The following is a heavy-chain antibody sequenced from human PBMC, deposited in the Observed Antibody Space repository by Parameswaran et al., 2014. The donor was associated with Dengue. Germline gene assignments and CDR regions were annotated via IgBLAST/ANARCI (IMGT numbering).Heavy chain of an antibody. CDR3: AKDRVSVPVGIAMDV. Sequence: VRQAPGKGLEWVSGISWNSDSIGYADSVMGRFTISRDNAKNSLYLQMNSLRAEDTALYYCAKDRVSVPVGIAMDVWGQGTTVTVSS. D-gene: IGHD1-14*01. J-gene: IGHJ6*02. CDR2: ISWNSDSI. V-gene: IGHV3-9*01.